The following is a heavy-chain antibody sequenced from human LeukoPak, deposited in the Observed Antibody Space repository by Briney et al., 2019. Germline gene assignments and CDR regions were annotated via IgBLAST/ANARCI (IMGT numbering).Heavy chain of an antibody. J-gene: IGHJ4*02. D-gene: IGHD2-15*01. CDR3: AREYCSGGSCYFDY. CDR1: GIILSSYW. CDR2: IKQDGSEK. V-gene: IGHV3-7*01. Sequence: GGSLRLSCAASGIILSSYWMSWVRQAPGKGLEWVANIKQDGSEKYYVDSVKGRFTISRDNAKNSLYLQMNSLRAEDTAVYYCAREYCSGGSCYFDYWGQGTLVTVSS.